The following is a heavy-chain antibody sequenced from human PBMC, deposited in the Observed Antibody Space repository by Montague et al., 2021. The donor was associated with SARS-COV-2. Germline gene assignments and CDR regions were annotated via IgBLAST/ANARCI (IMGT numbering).Heavy chain of an antibody. V-gene: IGHV6-1*01. D-gene: IGHD1-26*01. Sequence: CAISGDSVSSNSATWHWIRQFPSRGLEWLGRTYYRSRWSNDYAVSVRSRIIINPDTSTNQFSLQLSSVTPEDTAVYFCARERWAVGVSLDYWGQGTLVTVSS. CDR3: ARERWAVGVSLDY. CDR2: TYYRSRWSN. J-gene: IGHJ4*02. CDR1: GDSVSSNSAT.